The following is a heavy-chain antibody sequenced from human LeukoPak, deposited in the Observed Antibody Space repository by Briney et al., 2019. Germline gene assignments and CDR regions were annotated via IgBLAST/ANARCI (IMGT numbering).Heavy chain of an antibody. V-gene: IGHV1-46*01. Sequence: ASVKVSCKASGYTFTSYYMHWVRQAPGQGLEWMGIINPSGGSTSYAQKFQGRVTMTRDTSTSTVYMELSSLRSEDTAVYYCARANDTPLRYSYMDVWGKGTTVTISS. CDR3: ARANDTPLRYSYMDV. CDR2: INPSGGST. D-gene: IGHD3-9*01. CDR1: GYTFTSYY. J-gene: IGHJ6*03.